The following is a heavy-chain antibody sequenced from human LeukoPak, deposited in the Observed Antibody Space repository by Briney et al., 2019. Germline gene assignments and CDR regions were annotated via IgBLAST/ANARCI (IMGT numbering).Heavy chain of an antibody. D-gene: IGHD3-10*01. CDR1: GYTFTGYY. Sequence: ASVKVSCKASGYTFTGYYMPGVRQAPGQGLEWMGWINPNSGGTNYAQKFQGRVTMTRDTSISTAYMELSRLRSDDTAVYYCASQLLWFGELQYYFDYWGQGTLVTVSS. V-gene: IGHV1-2*02. CDR3: ASQLLWFGELQYYFDY. J-gene: IGHJ4*02. CDR2: INPNSGGT.